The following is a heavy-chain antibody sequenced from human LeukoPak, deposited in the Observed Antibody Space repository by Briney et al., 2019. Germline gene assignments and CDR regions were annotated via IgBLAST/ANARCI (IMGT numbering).Heavy chain of an antibody. D-gene: IGHD6-13*01. Sequence: ASVKVSCKASGYTFTSYGISWVRQAPGQGLEWMGWISAYNGNTNYAQKLQGRVTMTTDTSTSTAYMELRSLRSDDTAVYYCARGRDYSSSWYLAANYGMDVWGQGTTVTVSS. V-gene: IGHV1-18*01. CDR3: ARGRDYSSSWYLAANYGMDV. CDR2: ISAYNGNT. J-gene: IGHJ6*02. CDR1: GYTFTSYG.